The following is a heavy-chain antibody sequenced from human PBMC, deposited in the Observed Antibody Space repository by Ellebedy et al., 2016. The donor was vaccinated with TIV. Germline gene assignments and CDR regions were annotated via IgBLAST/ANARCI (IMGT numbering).Heavy chain of an antibody. J-gene: IGHJ4*02. CDR1: GYSFTSYW. Sequence: GESLKISCKGSGYSFTSYWIGWVRQMPGKGLEWMGIIYPSDSDTRYSPSFQGQVTISADKSLSSAYLQWSSLKASDSGIYYCARQRDSTEYWGRGTRVTVSS. V-gene: IGHV5-51*01. CDR2: IYPSDSDT. CDR3: ARQRDSTEY.